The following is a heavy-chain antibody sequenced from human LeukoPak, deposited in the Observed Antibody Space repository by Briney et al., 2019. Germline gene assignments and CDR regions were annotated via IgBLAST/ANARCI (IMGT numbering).Heavy chain of an antibody. Sequence: ASVKVSCKSSGYXFTRYYMRWVRQAPGQGLEWMGIIDPSGGSTSYAQNFQGGVTMTRDATTNTVYLELSSLRSEDTAVYYCARDFGEMPNYWGQGTLVTVSS. CDR1: GYXFTRYY. V-gene: IGHV1-46*01. CDR3: ARDFGEMPNY. D-gene: IGHD5-24*01. CDR2: IDPSGGST. J-gene: IGHJ4*02.